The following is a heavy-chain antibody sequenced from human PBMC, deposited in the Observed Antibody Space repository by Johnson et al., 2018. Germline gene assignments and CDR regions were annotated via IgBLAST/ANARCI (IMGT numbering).Heavy chain of an antibody. V-gene: IGHV3-30*18. J-gene: IGHJ6*02. D-gene: IGHD3-3*01. CDR1: GFTFSSYG. CDR3: AKDRGDDIGSGDSFYGMDV. CDR2: IWYDGSNK. Sequence: QVQLVQSGGGLAQXGRSXRLXCAASGFTFSSYGMHWVRQAPGKGLEWVAVIWYDGSNKYYADSVQGRFTISRDNSKNTLYLQMVSPRVEDTALYYCAKDRGDDIGSGDSFYGMDVWGQGTAVTVS.